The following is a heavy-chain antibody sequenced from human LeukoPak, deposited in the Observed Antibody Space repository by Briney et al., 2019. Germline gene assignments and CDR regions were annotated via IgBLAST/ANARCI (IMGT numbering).Heavy chain of an antibody. Sequence: PSETLSLTCTVSGGSISRSSYYWGWIRQPPGKGLEWIATIYYSGSTYYNPSLKSRVTISADTSKNQFSLKLCSVTAADTAVYYCARHLFYCSSTSCYVGEVDYWGQGTLVTVSS. CDR3: ARHLFYCSSTSCYVGEVDY. D-gene: IGHD2-2*01. CDR2: IYYSGST. CDR1: GGSISRSSYY. V-gene: IGHV4-39*01. J-gene: IGHJ4*02.